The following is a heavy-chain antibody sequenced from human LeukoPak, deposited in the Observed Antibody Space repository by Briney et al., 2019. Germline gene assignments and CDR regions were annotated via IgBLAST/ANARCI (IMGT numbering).Heavy chain of an antibody. J-gene: IGHJ4*02. CDR2: VDNDGSGT. CDR3: ARSQRGYSYGEH. V-gene: IGHV3-74*01. D-gene: IGHD5-18*01. Sequence: GGSESLSCAASGLTFSTYWMQWARHAPGKGVVWLSCVDNDGSGTSYADSVKGRFTISRDNGKNILFLQMDSLRAEDTAVYFCARSQRGYSYGEHWGQGTPVTVSS. CDR1: GLTFSTYW.